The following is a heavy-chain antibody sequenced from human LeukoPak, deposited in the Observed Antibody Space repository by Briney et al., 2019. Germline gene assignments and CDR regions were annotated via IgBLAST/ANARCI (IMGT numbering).Heavy chain of an antibody. J-gene: IGHJ4*02. CDR1: GFTFTTYW. Sequence: GGSLRLSCAASGFTFTTYWMHWVRQAPGKGLVWVSHINGDGSITSYADSVKGRFTISRDNSKNTIYLQMDSLRAEDTAIYYCARDYWWNYDYWGQGTLVTVSS. CDR2: INGDGSIT. CDR3: ARDYWWNYDY. D-gene: IGHD1-7*01. V-gene: IGHV3-74*01.